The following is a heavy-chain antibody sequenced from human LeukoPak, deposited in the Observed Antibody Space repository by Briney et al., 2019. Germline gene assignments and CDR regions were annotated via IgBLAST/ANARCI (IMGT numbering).Heavy chain of an antibody. CDR3: VRDAGAYGY. J-gene: IGHJ4*02. Sequence: ASVKVSCKASGYTFTASYMHWVRQAPRQGLDWMGWINPNSGDTDYAQKFQGRVTMTRETSISTAYMELSGLTSVDTAVYYCVRDAGAYGYWGQGTLVTVSS. CDR2: INPNSGDT. CDR1: GYTFTASY. V-gene: IGHV1-2*02. D-gene: IGHD3-10*01.